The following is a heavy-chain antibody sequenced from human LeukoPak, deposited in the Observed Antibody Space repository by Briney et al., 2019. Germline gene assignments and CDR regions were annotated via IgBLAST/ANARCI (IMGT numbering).Heavy chain of an antibody. D-gene: IGHD1-26*01. J-gene: IGHJ3*01. V-gene: IGHV3-15*01. CDR3: TTWDGVD. CDR1: AFTFSNAL. CDR2: IKSKSDGGTT. Sequence: GGSLRLSCAASAFTFSNALMTWVRQAPGKGLEWLGHIKSKSDGGTTDCAAPFKGRFTISRDDSKNTLYLQMNSLKTEDTAVYYCTTWDGVDWGQGTMATVSS.